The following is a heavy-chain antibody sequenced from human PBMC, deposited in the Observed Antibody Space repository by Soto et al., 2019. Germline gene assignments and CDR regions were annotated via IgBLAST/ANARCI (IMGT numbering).Heavy chain of an antibody. CDR3: ARGAHEAALDY. J-gene: IGHJ4*02. Sequence: PGESLGLSCAASEFTFSDYWMNWVRQAPGKGLEWVANIKHDGGEKHYVDSVKGRFTISRDNAKNSLYLQMNSLRAEDTAVYFCARGAHEAALDYWGQGALVTVSS. V-gene: IGHV3-7*05. CDR2: IKHDGGEK. D-gene: IGHD6-13*01. CDR1: EFTFSDYW.